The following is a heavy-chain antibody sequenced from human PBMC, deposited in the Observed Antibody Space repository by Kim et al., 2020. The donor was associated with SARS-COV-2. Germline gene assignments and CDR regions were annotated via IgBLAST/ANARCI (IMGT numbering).Heavy chain of an antibody. V-gene: IGHV1-2*06. J-gene: IGHJ4*02. CDR2: LHPNSGDT. CDR3: ARGQRDGSSYCEL. CDR1: GYTFTDYY. Sequence: ASVKVSCKASGYTFTDYYIHWVRQAPGQGLEWMGRLHPNSGDTDYAQKFRDRVTMTRDTSVTTTYMEMSTLRSDDTAVFYCARGQRDGSSYCELWGQGTLVTVSS. D-gene: IGHD1-26*01.